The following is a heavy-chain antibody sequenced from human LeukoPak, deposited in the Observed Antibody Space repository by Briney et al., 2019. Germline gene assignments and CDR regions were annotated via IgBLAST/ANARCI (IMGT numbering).Heavy chain of an antibody. V-gene: IGHV3-74*01. CDR1: GFTFSYYW. J-gene: IGHJ4*01. CDR2: SGGGGSST. D-gene: IGHD3-22*01. CDR3: ARGPGSSGGAYVGDY. Sequence: GGSLRLSCAASGFTFSYYWMHWVRQVPGKGLVWVSRSGGGGSSTSYADSVKGRFSISRDNAKSILYLQMNSLRAEDTAVYYCARGPGSSGGAYVGDYWGHGTLVTVSS.